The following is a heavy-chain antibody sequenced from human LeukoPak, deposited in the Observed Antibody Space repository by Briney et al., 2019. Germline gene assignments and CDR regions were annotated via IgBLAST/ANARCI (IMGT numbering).Heavy chain of an antibody. V-gene: IGHV3-7*01. CDR2: IKQDGSEK. Sequence: GGSLRLSCAASGFTFSSYWMSWVRQAPGKGLEWVANIKQDGSEKYYVDSVKGRFTISRDNAKNSLYLQMNSLRAEDTAVYYCARAGWYNYYGMDVWGQGTTVTVSS. CDR1: GFTFSSYW. J-gene: IGHJ6*02. CDR3: ARAGWYNYYGMDV. D-gene: IGHD6-19*01.